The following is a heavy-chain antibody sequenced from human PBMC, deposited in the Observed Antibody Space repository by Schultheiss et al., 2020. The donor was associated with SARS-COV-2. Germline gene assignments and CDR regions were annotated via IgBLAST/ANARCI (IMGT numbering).Heavy chain of an antibody. CDR3: ARGYRYYYYAMDV. D-gene: IGHD5-18*01. CDR2: IYHSGST. CDR1: GGSISSGGYY. J-gene: IGHJ6*02. Sequence: SETLSLTCTVSGGSISSGGYYWSWIRQPPGKGLEWIGSIYHSGSTYYNPSLKSRLTISGDTSKNQFSLKVNSVTAADTAVYYCARGYRYYYYAMDVWGQGTTVTVSS. V-gene: IGHV4-39*07.